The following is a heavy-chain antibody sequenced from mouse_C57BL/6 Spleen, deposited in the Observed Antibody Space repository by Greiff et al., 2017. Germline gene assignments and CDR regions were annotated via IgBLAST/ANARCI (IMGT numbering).Heavy chain of an antibody. CDR3: TRRAYGSSPYYFDY. V-gene: IGHV1-15*01. Sequence: QVHVKQSGAELVRPGASVTLSCKASGYTFTDYEMHWVKQTPVHGLEWIGAIDPETGGTAYNQKFKGKAILTADKSSSTAYMELRSLTSEDSAVYYCTRRAYGSSPYYFDYWGQGTTLTVSS. D-gene: IGHD1-1*01. J-gene: IGHJ2*01. CDR2: IDPETGGT. CDR1: GYTFTDYE.